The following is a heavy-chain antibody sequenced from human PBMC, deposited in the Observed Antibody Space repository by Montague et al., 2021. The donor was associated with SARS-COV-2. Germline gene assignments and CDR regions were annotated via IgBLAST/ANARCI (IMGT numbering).Heavy chain of an antibody. V-gene: IGHV4-31*03. CDR2: IYYSGST. CDR1: GGSISSGGYY. D-gene: IGHD4-17*01. Sequence: TLSLTCTVSGGSISSGGYYWSWIRQHPGKGLEWIGYIYYSGSTYYNPSLKSRVTISADTSKNQFSLKLSSVTAADTAVYYCARDTGGSTVTTGGFDYWGQGTLVTVSS. J-gene: IGHJ4*02. CDR3: ARDTGGSTVTTGGFDY.